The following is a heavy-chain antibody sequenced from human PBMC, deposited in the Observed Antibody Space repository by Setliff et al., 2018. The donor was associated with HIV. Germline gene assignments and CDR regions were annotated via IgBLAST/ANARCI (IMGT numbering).Heavy chain of an antibody. D-gene: IGHD2-15*01. CDR2: ISGSRLTP. CDR1: GFTFNNFA. J-gene: IGHJ4*02. V-gene: IGHV3-23*01. Sequence: GGSLRLSCAAAGFTFNNFAMNWVRQAPGKGLEWVSSISGSRLTPYYADSVKGRFTISRDNSKNTLYLQMNSLRAEDTAVYYCAKCGGVTCYSAPWYFDYWGQGTLVTVSS. CDR3: AKCGGVTCYSAPWYFDY.